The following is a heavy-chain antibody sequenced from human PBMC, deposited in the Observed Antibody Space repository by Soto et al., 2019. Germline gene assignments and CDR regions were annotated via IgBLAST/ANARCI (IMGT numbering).Heavy chain of an antibody. V-gene: IGHV3-7*01. CDR2: ISGGASDK. J-gene: IGHJ4*02. D-gene: IGHD2-21*01. CDR3: RRADWHRFDA. CDR1: GFMFSPYW. Sequence: EVQLVESGGGLVQPGGSLRLSCAASGFMFSPYWMSWVRQDPGKGLEWVATISGGASDKFYVDSVKGRFTISRDDAKNSVYLQMNSLRDEDTAIYCCRRADWHRFDAGGQGSLVTVSS.